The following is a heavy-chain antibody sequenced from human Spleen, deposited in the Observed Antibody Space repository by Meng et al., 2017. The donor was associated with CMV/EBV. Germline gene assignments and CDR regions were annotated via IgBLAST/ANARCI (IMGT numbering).Heavy chain of an antibody. CDR2: ISGSGGST. J-gene: IGHJ4*02. V-gene: IGHV3-23*01. CDR1: GFTFSSYA. CDR3: ARVGGTSCADY. Sequence: GESLKISCAASGFTFSSYAMSWVRQAPGKGLEWVSAISGSGGSTYYADSVKGRFTISRDNSKNTLYLQMNSLRAEDTAVYYCARVGGTSCADYWGQGTLVTVSS. D-gene: IGHD2-2*01.